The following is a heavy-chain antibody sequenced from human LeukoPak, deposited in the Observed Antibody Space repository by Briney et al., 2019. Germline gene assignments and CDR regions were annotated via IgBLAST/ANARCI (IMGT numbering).Heavy chain of an antibody. CDR2: ISGSGGST. CDR3: AKYLRYSGYDGTFDY. J-gene: IGHJ4*02. D-gene: IGHD5-12*01. CDR1: GFTFSSYA. Sequence: GGSLRLSCAASGFTFSSYAMSWVRQAPGKGLEWVSAISGSGGSTYYADSMKGQFTISRDNSKNTLYLQMNSLRAEDTAVYYCAKYLRYSGYDGTFDYWGQGTLVTVSS. V-gene: IGHV3-23*01.